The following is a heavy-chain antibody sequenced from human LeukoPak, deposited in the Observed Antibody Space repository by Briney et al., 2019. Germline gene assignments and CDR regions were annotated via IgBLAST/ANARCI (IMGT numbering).Heavy chain of an antibody. CDR2: ISSSSSYI. CDR1: GFTFSSYG. J-gene: IGHJ3*02. CDR3: ARAPVYYDSSGYYVAFDI. Sequence: GGSLRLSCAASGFTFSSYGMSWVRQAPGKGLEWVSSISSSSSYIYYADSVKGRFTISRDNAKNSLYLQMNSLRAEDTAVYYCARAPVYYDSSGYYVAFDIWGQGTMVTVSS. V-gene: IGHV3-21*01. D-gene: IGHD3-22*01.